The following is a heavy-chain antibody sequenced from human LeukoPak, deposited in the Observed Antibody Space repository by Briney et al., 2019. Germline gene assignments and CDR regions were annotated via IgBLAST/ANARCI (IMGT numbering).Heavy chain of an antibody. D-gene: IGHD3-10*01. CDR1: GFTFSDYH. CDR3: ARDLSGTMVRGFFDY. CDR2: ISSSGSTI. J-gene: IGHJ4*02. Sequence: GGSLRLSCAASGFTFSDYHMSWIRQAPGKGLEWVSYISSSGSTIYYADSVKGRFTISRDNAKNSLYLQMNSLRAEDTAVYYCARDLSGTMVRGFFDYWGQGTLVTVSS. V-gene: IGHV3-11*04.